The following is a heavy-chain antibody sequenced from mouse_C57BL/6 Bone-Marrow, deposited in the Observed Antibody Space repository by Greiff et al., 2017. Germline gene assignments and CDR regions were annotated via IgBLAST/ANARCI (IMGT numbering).Heavy chain of an antibody. D-gene: IGHD2-1*01. CDR2: ISDGGSYT. J-gene: IGHJ4*01. Sequence: EVQVVESGGGLVKPGGSLKLSCAASGFTFSSYAMSWVRQTPEKRLEWVATISDGGSYTYYPDNVKGRFTISRDNAKNNLYLQMSHLKSEDTAMYYCASSTFYYYAMDYWGQGTSVTVAS. CDR3: ASSTFYYYAMDY. V-gene: IGHV5-4*01. CDR1: GFTFSSYA.